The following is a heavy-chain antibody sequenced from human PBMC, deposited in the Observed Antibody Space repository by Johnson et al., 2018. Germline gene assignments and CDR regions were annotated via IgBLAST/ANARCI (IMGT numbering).Heavy chain of an antibody. CDR1: GFTFSGSA. D-gene: IGHD3-10*01. Sequence: EVQLVESGGGLVQPGGSLKLSCAASGFTFSGSAMHWVRQASGKGLEWVGRIRSKANSYATAYAASVKGRFTISRDDSKNTAYLQMNSRKTEDTAVYYCTRRKLYYGSGSYPQNYSGMDFWGQGTTVAVSS. CDR2: IRSKANSYAT. J-gene: IGHJ6*02. V-gene: IGHV3-73*01. CDR3: TRRKLYYGSGSYPQNYSGMDF.